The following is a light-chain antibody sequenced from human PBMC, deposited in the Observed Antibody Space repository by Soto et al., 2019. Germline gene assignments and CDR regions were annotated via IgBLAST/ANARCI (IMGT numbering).Light chain of an antibody. Sequence: DIVITQSPVSLPVPPRARASLHCMASQNITSNLAWYQQKPGQAPRLLIYGAFTRATGIPARFSGSGSGTEFTLTISSLQSEDFAVYYCQQYYNWPLTFGQGTKVDI. CDR2: GAF. V-gene: IGKV3-15*01. CDR1: QNITSN. CDR3: QQYYNWPLT. J-gene: IGKJ1*01.